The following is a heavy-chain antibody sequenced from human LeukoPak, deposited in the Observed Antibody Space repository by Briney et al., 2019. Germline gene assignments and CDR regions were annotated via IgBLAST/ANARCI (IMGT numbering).Heavy chain of an antibody. CDR2: IAWNSYSM. V-gene: IGHV3-9*01. J-gene: IGHJ6*02. CDR3: ARGGKAVAGLRYYYSGMDV. D-gene: IGHD6-19*01. Sequence: GGSLRLSCAASGFTFNDYAMHWVRQGPGKGLEWVSTIAWNSYSMGYADSVKGRFTISRDNAKNSLHLQMNSLRAEDTALYYCARGGKAVAGLRYYYSGMDVWGQGTTVTVSS. CDR1: GFTFNDYA.